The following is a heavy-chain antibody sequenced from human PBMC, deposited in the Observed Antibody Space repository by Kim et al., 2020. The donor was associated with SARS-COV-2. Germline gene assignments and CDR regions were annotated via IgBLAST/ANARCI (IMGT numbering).Heavy chain of an antibody. D-gene: IGHD5-12*01. J-gene: IGHJ4*02. CDR2: IAPSGST. Sequence: LNSYVMGCFRQAPETGLEWISYIAPSGSTFYASSVKGRFTISGDTSKNTVSLQMNSLRAEDTAVYYCARGHVADWGQGTLVTVSS. V-gene: IGHV3-23*01. CDR3: ARGHVAD. CDR1: LNSYV.